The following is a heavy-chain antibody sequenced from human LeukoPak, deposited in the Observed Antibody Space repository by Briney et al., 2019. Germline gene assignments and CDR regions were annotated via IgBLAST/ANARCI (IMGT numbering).Heavy chain of an antibody. CDR3: AREFSLLRNPTVFDS. Sequence: GGSLRLSCAASGFTFTTYDMAWVRQASGKGLEWVSLVTTSGGGTYYADSVKGRFTISRDNSKNTVYLQMNYLRADDTAIYYCAREFSLLRNPTVFDSWGQGSLVTVSS. CDR2: VTTSGGGT. D-gene: IGHD1-14*01. J-gene: IGHJ4*02. CDR1: GFTFTTYD. V-gene: IGHV3-23*01.